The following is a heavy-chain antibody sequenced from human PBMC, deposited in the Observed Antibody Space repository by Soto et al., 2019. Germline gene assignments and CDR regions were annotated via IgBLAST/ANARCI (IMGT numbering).Heavy chain of an antibody. Sequence: GGSLRLSCAASGFTFSSYAMSWVRQAPGKGLEWVSAISGSGGSTYYADSVKGRFTISRDNSKTTLYLQMNSRRAEATAVYYCAKSLRVRDPRFDPWGQGTLVTSPQ. CDR1: GFTFSSYA. J-gene: IGHJ5*02. CDR3: AKSLRVRDPRFDP. V-gene: IGHV3-23*01. CDR2: ISGSGGST. D-gene: IGHD3-10*01.